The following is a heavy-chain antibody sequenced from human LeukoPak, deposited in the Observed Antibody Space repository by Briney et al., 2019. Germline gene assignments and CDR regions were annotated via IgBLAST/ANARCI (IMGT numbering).Heavy chain of an antibody. Sequence: SVRVSSKASGGTFISYAISWVRQAPGQGLEWMGRIIPIFGIANYAQKFQGRVTITADKSTSTAYMELSSLRSEYTAVYYCAGGGGYYYDSSGYAPNDIWGQGTMVTVSS. D-gene: IGHD3-22*01. CDR1: GGTFISYA. CDR3: AGGGGYYYDSSGYAPNDI. J-gene: IGHJ3*02. CDR2: IIPIFGIA. V-gene: IGHV1-69*10.